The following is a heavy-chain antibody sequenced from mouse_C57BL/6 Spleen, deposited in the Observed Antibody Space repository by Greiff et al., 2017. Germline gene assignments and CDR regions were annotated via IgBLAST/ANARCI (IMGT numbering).Heavy chain of an antibody. Sequence: QVQLQQPGAELVKPGASVKMSCKASGYTFTSYWITWVKQRPGQGLEWIGDIYPGSGSTNYNEKFKSKATLTVDTSSSTAYMQLSSLTSEDSAVYYCARGVGVDWYFDVWGTGTTVTVSS. V-gene: IGHV1-55*01. J-gene: IGHJ1*03. D-gene: IGHD1-1*01. CDR1: GYTFTSYW. CDR3: ARGVGVDWYFDV. CDR2: IYPGSGST.